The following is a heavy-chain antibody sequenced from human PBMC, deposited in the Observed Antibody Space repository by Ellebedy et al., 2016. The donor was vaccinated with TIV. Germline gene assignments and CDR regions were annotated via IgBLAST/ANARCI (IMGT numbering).Heavy chain of an antibody. CDR3: AEGRSGWYYFDY. Sequence: SETLSLTCAVYGGSFSGYYWSWVRQPPGKGLEWIGEVNQSGRTNYHPSLKSRVTISVDTSKNLFSLRLSSVTAADTAVYYCAEGRSGWYYFDYWGQGTLVTVSS. CDR1: GGSFSGYY. J-gene: IGHJ4*02. D-gene: IGHD6-19*01. V-gene: IGHV4-34*01. CDR2: VNQSGRT.